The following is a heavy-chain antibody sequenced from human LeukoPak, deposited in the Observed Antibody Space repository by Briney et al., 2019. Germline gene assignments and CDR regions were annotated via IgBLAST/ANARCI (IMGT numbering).Heavy chain of an antibody. CDR1: GGSISSYY. CDR3: ARDQSSSSWYGYFDY. CDR2: IYYSGST. J-gene: IGHJ4*02. Sequence: SETLSLTCTVSGGSISSYYWSWIRQPPGKGLEWIGYIYYSGSTNYNPSLKSRVTISVDTSKNQFSLKLSSVTAADTAVYYCARDQSSSSWYGYFDYWGQGTLVTVSA. D-gene: IGHD6-13*01. V-gene: IGHV4-59*01.